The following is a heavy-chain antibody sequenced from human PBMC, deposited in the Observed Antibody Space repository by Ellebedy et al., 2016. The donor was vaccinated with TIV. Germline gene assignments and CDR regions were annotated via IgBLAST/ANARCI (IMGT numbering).Heavy chain of an antibody. Sequence: PGGSLRLSCSASGFSVSSKFMSWVRQAPGKGLEWVSVMYSGGSTYYADSVKGRFITSRDNSKNTLYLQMNIFRAEDTAVYYCARDAIAVGENLYYGMDVWGQGTTVTVSS. CDR1: GFSVSSKF. D-gene: IGHD6-19*01. V-gene: IGHV3-53*01. CDR2: MYSGGST. J-gene: IGHJ6*02. CDR3: ARDAIAVGENLYYGMDV.